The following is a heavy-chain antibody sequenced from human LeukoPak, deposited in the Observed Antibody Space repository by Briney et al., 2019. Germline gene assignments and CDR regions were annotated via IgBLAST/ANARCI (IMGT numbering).Heavy chain of an antibody. V-gene: IGHV4-34*01. J-gene: IGHJ4*02. CDR1: GGSFGGNY. D-gene: IGHD2-15*01. Sequence: SETLSLTCAVYGGSFGGNYWSWIRQPPGKGLEWIGEINHSGSTNYNPSLKSRVTISVDTSKNQFSLKLSSVTAADTAVYYCARRLFPRPFVDWGQGTLVTVSS. CDR2: INHSGST. CDR3: ARRLFPRPFVD.